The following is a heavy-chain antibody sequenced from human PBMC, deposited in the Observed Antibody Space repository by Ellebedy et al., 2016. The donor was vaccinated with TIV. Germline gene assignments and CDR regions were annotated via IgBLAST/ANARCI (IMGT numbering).Heavy chain of an antibody. CDR1: GFSFSNIW. V-gene: IGHV3-48*04. CDR3: ARTEKGTFYFDY. CDR2: ITGSGSTI. D-gene: IGHD2/OR15-2a*01. Sequence: GESLKISCAASGFSFSNIWMNWVRQAPGKGPEWVSYITGSGSTIYYADSVKGRFTVSRDNAENSLYLQMDSLRAEDTAVYYCARTEKGTFYFDYWGQGTLVTVSS. J-gene: IGHJ4*02.